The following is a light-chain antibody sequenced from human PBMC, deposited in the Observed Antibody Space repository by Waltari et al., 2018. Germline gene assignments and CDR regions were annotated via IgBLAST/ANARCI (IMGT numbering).Light chain of an antibody. CDR1: QCISSY. CDR3: QQYYSYSFT. CDR2: AAS. Sequence: AIRMTQSPSSLSASTGDRVTITCRASQCISSYLAWYQQKPGKAPKLLIYAASTLQSGVPSRFSGSGSGTDFTLTISCLQSEDFATYYCQQYYSYSFTFGPGTKVDIK. J-gene: IGKJ3*01. V-gene: IGKV1-8*01.